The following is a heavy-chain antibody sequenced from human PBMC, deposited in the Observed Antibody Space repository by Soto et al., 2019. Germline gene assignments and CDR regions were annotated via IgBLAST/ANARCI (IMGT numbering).Heavy chain of an antibody. CDR2: INPNSGGT. CDR1: GYTFTGYY. V-gene: IGHV1-2*04. CDR3: AREVAAMVTSTADYFDY. J-gene: IGHJ4*02. D-gene: IGHD5-18*01. Sequence: ASVKVSCKASGYTFTGYYMHWVRQAPGQGLEWMGWINPNSGGTNYAQKFQGWVNMTRDTSISTAYMELSRLRSDDTAVYYCAREVAAMVTSTADYFDYWGQGTLVTVSS.